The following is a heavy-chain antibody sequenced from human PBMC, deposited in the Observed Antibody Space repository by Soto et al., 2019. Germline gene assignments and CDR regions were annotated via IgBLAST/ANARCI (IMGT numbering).Heavy chain of an antibody. Sequence: QVQLVESGGGLVKPRGSLRLSCVASGFSFSDYYMSWVRQAPGKGLEWISYISGSSSNIYYADSVKGRFIISRDNAENSVFLQMNNLRAEDTARYYCAKMTSSGWYDPVFHWGQGTLVTVSS. V-gene: IGHV3-11*01. J-gene: IGHJ4*02. CDR3: AKMTSSGWYDPVFH. CDR1: GFSFSDYY. CDR2: ISGSSSNI. D-gene: IGHD6-19*01.